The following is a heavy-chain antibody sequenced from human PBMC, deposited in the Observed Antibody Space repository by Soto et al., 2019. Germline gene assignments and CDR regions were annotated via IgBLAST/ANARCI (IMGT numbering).Heavy chain of an antibody. D-gene: IGHD1-26*01. V-gene: IGHV1-3*01. CDR3: ARDDSGYSGGYYIDYFIY. CDR2: INGGNGNT. J-gene: IGHJ4*02. CDR1: GNTFPNYA. Sequence: QVKLVQSGAELKKPGASVRVSCKSSGNTFPNYAIHWVRQAPGQRPEWMGWINGGNGNTYYSENFQGRVTFTRDTSASTVYLELSSLRSEDTAIYDCARDDSGYSGGYYIDYFIYWGQGALVTVSS.